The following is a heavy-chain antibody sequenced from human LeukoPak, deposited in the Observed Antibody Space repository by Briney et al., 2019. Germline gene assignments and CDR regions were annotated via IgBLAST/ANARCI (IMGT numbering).Heavy chain of an antibody. CDR2: INYSGRT. V-gene: IGHV4-59*01. CDR1: GGSIGSYY. CDR3: ARDCSSSGSGYYFDY. J-gene: IGHJ4*02. D-gene: IGHD6-6*01. Sequence: SETLSLTCTVSGGSIGSYYWSWIRQPPGQGLDWIGYINYSGRTNYNPSPKSRVTLSVDTSKNQFSLKLSSVTAADTAVYYCARDCSSSGSGYYFDYWGQGTLVTVSS.